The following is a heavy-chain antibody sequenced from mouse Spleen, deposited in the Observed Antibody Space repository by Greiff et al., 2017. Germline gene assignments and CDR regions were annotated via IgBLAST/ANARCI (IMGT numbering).Heavy chain of an antibody. Sequence: EVKLVESGGGLVKPGGSLKLSCAASGFTFSSYAMSWVRQTPEKRLEWVATISSGGSYTYYPDSVKGRFTISRDNAKNTLYLQMSSLRSEDTAMYYCARLGNGAYWYFDVWGAGTTVTVSS. CDR1: GFTFSSYA. D-gene: IGHD2-1*01. CDR2: ISSGGSYT. V-gene: IGHV5-9-1*01. J-gene: IGHJ1*01. CDR3: ARLGNGAYWYFDV.